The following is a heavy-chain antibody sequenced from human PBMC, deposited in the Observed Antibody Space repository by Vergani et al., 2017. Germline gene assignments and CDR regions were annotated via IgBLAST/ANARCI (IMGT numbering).Heavy chain of an antibody. D-gene: IGHD3-3*01. Sequence: QVQLVQSGAEVKKPGSSVKVSCKASGGTFSSYAISWVRQAPGQGLEWMGGIIPIFGTANYAQKFQGRVTISADESTSTAYMELSSLRSEDTAVYYCARSNETAIFEAGELYYYYYYMDVWGKGTTVTVSS. CDR3: ARSNETAIFEAGELYYYYYYMDV. V-gene: IGHV1-69*01. CDR1: GGTFSSYA. J-gene: IGHJ6*03. CDR2: IIPIFGTA.